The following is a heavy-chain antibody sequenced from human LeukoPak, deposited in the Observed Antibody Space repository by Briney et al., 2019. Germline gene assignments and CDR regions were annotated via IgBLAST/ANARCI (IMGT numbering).Heavy chain of an antibody. Sequence: SETLSLTCTVSGGSISSGDYYWSWIRQPPGKGLEWIGYIYYSGSTYYNPSLKSRVTISVDTSKNQFSLKLSSVTAADTAVYYCARLTQLWSQPDYWGQGTLVTVSS. CDR1: GGSISSGDYY. V-gene: IGHV4-30-4*01. J-gene: IGHJ4*02. D-gene: IGHD5-18*01. CDR2: IYYSGST. CDR3: ARLTQLWSQPDY.